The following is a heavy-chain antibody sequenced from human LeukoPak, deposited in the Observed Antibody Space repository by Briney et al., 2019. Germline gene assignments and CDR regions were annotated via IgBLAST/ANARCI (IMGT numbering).Heavy chain of an antibody. CDR2: IHYGGST. CDR1: GASISSSSFY. V-gene: IGHV4-39*02. Sequence: PSETLSLTCTVSGASISSSSFYWGWIRQPPGKGLEWIGIIHYGGSTYYNPSLKSPVTISVDTSKKQFSLNLSSVTAADTAVYYCAREEHRHGTTYYDILTGYYYRAEYFQHWGQGTLVTVSS. J-gene: IGHJ1*01. CDR3: AREEHRHGTTYYDILTGYYYRAEYFQH. D-gene: IGHD3-9*01.